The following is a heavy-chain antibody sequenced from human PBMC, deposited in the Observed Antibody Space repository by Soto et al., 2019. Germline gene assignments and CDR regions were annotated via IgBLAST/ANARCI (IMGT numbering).Heavy chain of an antibody. CDR3: TTHLYSYHYVPFGY. J-gene: IGHJ4*02. V-gene: IGHV3-15*07. CDR1: GVTFINAW. D-gene: IGHD5-18*01. Sequence: GGSLRLSCAGSGVTFINAWMNLVRQATGGGLEWVGRFKSKTDGGTTDYAAPVQGRFTISRDDSKNTLYLQMNSLKTEDTAVYYCTTHLYSYHYVPFGYWGQGTLVTVSS. CDR2: FKSKTDGGTT.